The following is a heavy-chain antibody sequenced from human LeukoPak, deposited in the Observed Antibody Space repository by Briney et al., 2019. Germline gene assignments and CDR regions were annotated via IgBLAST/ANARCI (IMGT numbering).Heavy chain of an antibody. V-gene: IGHV1-8*01. Sequence: GASVKVSCKASGYTFTSYDINWVRQATGQGLEWMGWMNPNSGNTGYAQKFQGRVTMTRNTSISTAYMELSSLRSEDTAVYYCARNAVRGVIGIHTFDYWGQGTLVTVSS. J-gene: IGHJ4*02. D-gene: IGHD3-10*01. CDR3: ARNAVRGVIGIHTFDY. CDR2: MNPNSGNT. CDR1: GYTFTSYD.